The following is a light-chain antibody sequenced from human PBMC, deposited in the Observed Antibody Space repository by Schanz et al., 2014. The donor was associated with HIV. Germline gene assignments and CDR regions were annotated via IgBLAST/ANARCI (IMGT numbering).Light chain of an antibody. CDR1: SSDVGGYNY. Sequence: QSALTQPASVSGSPGQSITISCTGTSSDVGGYNYVSWYQQHPGKAPKLMIYDVSNRPSGVSNRFSGSKSGNTASLTISGLQAEDEADYYCSSYTSSSTLVVFRAGTNLTVL. J-gene: IGLJ3*02. V-gene: IGLV2-14*01. CDR3: SSYTSSSTLVV. CDR2: DVS.